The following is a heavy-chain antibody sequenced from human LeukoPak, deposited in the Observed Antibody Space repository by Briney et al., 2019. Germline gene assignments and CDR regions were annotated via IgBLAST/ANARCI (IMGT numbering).Heavy chain of an antibody. J-gene: IGHJ4*02. CDR2: MNPDTGDT. CDR1: GYTFTAYD. CDR3: TRGSLSGSSRDY. V-gene: IGHV1-8*01. Sequence: ASVRVSCKASGYTFTAYDINWVRQATGQGLEWMGWMNPDTGDTGYAQKFQGRVIMTRDTSIDTAYMELSGLTSEGTAVYYCTRGSLSGSSRDYWGQGALVTVSS. D-gene: IGHD1-26*01.